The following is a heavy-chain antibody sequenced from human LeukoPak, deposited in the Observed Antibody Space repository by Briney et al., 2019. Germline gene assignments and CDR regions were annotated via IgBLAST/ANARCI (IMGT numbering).Heavy chain of an antibody. CDR3: ARRRARGYSGYVYDSYFDY. D-gene: IGHD5-12*01. CDR1: GYTFTSYG. CDR2: ISAYNGNT. J-gene: IGHJ4*02. V-gene: IGHV1-18*01. Sequence: ASVKVSCKASGYTFTSYGISWVRQAPGQGLEWMGWISAYNGNTNYAQKLQGRVTMTTDTSTSTAYMELRSLRSDDTAVYYCARRRARGYSGYVYDSYFDYWGQGTLVTVSS.